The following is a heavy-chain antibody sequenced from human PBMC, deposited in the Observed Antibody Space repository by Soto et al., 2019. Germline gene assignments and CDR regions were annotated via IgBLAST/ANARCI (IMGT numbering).Heavy chain of an antibody. V-gene: IGHV3-9*01. CDR1: GFTFEDSV. Sequence: AGGSLRLSCAASGFTFEDSVMHWVRQAPGKGLEWVSGISWNSDIRAYADSVKGRFTISRDNAKNSLYLQMDSLRDEDTAVYFCARAIAVGSTSLDYWGLGTRVTVSS. CDR2: ISWNSDIR. CDR3: ARAIAVGSTSLDY. D-gene: IGHD6-19*01. J-gene: IGHJ4*02.